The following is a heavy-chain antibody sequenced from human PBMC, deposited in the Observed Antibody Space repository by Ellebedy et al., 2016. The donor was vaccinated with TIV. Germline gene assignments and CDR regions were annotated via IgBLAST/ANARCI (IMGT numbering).Heavy chain of an antibody. CDR1: GFTFTSSA. V-gene: IGHV1-58*01. CDR2: IVVGSGNT. D-gene: IGHD2-2*01. Sequence: AASVKVSCKASGFTFTSSAVQWVRQARGQRLEWIGWIVVGSGNTNYAQKFQGRVTMTRDTSTSTVYMELSSLRSEDTAVYYCARHIVVVPAAHERYGMDVWGQGTTVTVSS. CDR3: ARHIVVVPAAHERYGMDV. J-gene: IGHJ6*02.